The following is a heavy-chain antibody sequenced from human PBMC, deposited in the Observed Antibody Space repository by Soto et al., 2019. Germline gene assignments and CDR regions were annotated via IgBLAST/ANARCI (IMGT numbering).Heavy chain of an antibody. CDR2: IWYDGSNK. D-gene: IGHD6-13*01. CDR3: ARDIGGNRGSSWSTFDY. V-gene: IGHV3-33*01. CDR1: GFTFSSYG. J-gene: IGHJ4*02. Sequence: GGSLRLSCAASGFTFSSYGMHWVRQAPGKGLEWVAVIWYDGSNKYYADSVKGRFTISRDNSKNTLYLQMNSLRAEDTAVYYCARDIGGNRGSSWSTFDYWGQGTLVTVSS.